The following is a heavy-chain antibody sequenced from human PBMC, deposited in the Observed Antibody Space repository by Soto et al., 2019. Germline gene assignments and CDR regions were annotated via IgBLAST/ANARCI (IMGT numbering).Heavy chain of an antibody. CDR2: IYYSGST. CDR1: GGSISSYY. J-gene: IGHJ4*02. V-gene: IGHV4-59*01. Sequence: SETLSLTCTVSGGSISSYYWSWIRQPPGKGLEWIGYIYYSGSTNYNPSLKSRVTISVDTSKNQFSLKLSSVTAADTAVYYCARVGVVIAQFDYRGQGTLVTVSS. D-gene: IGHD3-3*01. CDR3: ARVGVVIAQFDY.